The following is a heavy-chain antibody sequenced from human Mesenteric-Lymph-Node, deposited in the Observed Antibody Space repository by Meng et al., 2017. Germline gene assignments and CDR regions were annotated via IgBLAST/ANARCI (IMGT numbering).Heavy chain of an antibody. CDR1: GVSVSGNNW. J-gene: IGHJ4*02. CDR2: IYHSGSI. V-gene: IGHV4-4*02. CDR3: AREPNLVRGVHDY. D-gene: IGHD3-10*01. Sequence: QVRLQAAGPGPVKPSEPLSLPCAVSGVSVSGNNWWSWVRQPPGKGLEWIGEIYHSGSINYNPSLKSRVTMSLDKSKNQLTLRLTSVTAADTAVYSCAREPNLVRGVHDYWGLGTLVTVSS.